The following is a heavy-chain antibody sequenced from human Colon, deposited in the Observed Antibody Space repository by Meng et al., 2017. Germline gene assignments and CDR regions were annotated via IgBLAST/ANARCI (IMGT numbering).Heavy chain of an antibody. D-gene: IGHD5-18*01. Sequence: SETLSLTCTVSGYSISSGYYWGWIRQPPGKGLEWIGSIYHSGSTYYNPSLKSRVTISVDTSKNQFSLKLSSVTAADTAVYYCARGGYRTSDAFDIWGQGTMVTVSS. J-gene: IGHJ3*02. V-gene: IGHV4-38-2*02. CDR1: GYSISSGYY. CDR2: IYHSGST. CDR3: ARGGYRTSDAFDI.